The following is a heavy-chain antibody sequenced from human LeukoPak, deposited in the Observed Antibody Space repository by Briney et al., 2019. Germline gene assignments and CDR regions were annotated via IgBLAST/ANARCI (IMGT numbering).Heavy chain of an antibody. CDR2: IYYSGST. V-gene: IGHV4-61*01. CDR1: GGSISSSSYY. D-gene: IGHD3-10*01. J-gene: IGHJ4*02. Sequence: SETLSLTCTVSGGSISSSSYYCGWIRQPPGKGLGWIGYIYYSGSTNYNPSLKSRVTISVDTSKNQFSLKLSSVTAADTAVYYCARDMGYGSGSFDYWGQGTLVTVSS. CDR3: ARDMGYGSGSFDY.